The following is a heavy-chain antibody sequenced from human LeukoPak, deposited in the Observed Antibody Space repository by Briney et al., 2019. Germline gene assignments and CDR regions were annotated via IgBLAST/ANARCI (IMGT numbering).Heavy chain of an antibody. CDR3: ARVSVLRFLEWLHYYMDV. J-gene: IGHJ6*03. D-gene: IGHD3-3*01. V-gene: IGHV1-8*03. Sequence: ASVKVSCKASGYTFTSYDINWVRQATGQGLEWMGWMNHNSGNTGYAQKFQGRVTITRNTSISTAYMELSSLRSEDTAVYYCARVSVLRFLEWLHYYMDVWAKGTTVTVSS. CDR2: MNHNSGNT. CDR1: GYTFTSYD.